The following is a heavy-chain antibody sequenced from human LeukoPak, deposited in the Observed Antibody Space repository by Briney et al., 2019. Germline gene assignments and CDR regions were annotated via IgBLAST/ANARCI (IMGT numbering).Heavy chain of an antibody. D-gene: IGHD3-10*01. Sequence: GGSLRLSCAASGFTFDDYAMHWVRQAPGKGLEWVSYISGSGGFTYYADSVKGRFTISRDNSKNTVHLQMNSLRAEDTAVYYCAKSLSMVRGVIPYYFDYWGQGTLVTVSS. CDR3: AKSLSMVRGVIPYYFDY. V-gene: IGHV3-23*01. CDR1: GFTFDDYA. CDR2: ISGSGGFT. J-gene: IGHJ4*02.